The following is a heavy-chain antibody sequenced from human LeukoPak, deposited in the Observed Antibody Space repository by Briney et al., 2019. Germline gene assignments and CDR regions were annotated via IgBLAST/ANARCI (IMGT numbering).Heavy chain of an antibody. Sequence: PGGSLRLSCAASGFTFSSYAMSWVRQAPGKGLEWVSAINGSGGSTYYADSVKGRFTISRDKSKNTLYLQMNSLRAEDTAVYYCAKDLTVTTQLVCDYWGQGTLVTVSS. CDR2: INGSGGST. CDR1: GFTFSSYA. CDR3: AKDLTVTTQLVCDY. D-gene: IGHD4-17*01. V-gene: IGHV3-23*01. J-gene: IGHJ4*02.